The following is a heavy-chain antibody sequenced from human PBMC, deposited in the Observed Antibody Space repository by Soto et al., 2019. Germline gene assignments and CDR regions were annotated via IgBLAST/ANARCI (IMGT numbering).Heavy chain of an antibody. V-gene: IGHV1-18*01. CDR2: ISAYNGNT. CDR3: ARDRDRDWFDP. Sequence: GASVKVSCKASGYTFTSYGISWVRQAPGQGLEWMGWISAYNGNTNYAQKIQGRVTMTTDTSTSTAYKELRNLRSDDTAVYYCARDRDRDWFDPWGQGTLVTVSS. J-gene: IGHJ5*02. CDR1: GYTFTSYG. D-gene: IGHD3-10*01.